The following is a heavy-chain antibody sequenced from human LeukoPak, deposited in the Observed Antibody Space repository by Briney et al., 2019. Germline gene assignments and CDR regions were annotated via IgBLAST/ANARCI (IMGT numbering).Heavy chain of an antibody. CDR3: VRDLDWGAFDV. CDR2: TSSSDAGT. V-gene: IGHV3-23*01. D-gene: IGHD3/OR15-3a*01. CDR1: GFTLSTYA. Sequence: GGSLRLSCAASGFTLSTYAMSWVRQTPGKGLEWDAATSSSDAGTYHADSVRGRFTISRDNSKNTLYLQMNSLRAEDTALYYCVRDLDWGAFDVWGQGTMVTVSS. J-gene: IGHJ3*01.